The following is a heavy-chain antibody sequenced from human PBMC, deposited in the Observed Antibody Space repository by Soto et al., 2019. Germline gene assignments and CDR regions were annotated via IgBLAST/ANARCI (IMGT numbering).Heavy chain of an antibody. J-gene: IGHJ4*02. V-gene: IGHV3-21*01. Sequence: EVQLVESGGGLVKPGGSLRLSCAASGFTFSSYSMNWVRQAPGKGLEWVSSISSSSSYIYYADSVKGRFTISRDNAKNSLYLQMNSLRAEDTAVYYCARVGSLACSSTSIYAYWGQVTLVDVAS. CDR1: GFTFSSYS. D-gene: IGHD2-2*01. CDR2: ISSSSSYI. CDR3: ARVGSLACSSTSIYAY.